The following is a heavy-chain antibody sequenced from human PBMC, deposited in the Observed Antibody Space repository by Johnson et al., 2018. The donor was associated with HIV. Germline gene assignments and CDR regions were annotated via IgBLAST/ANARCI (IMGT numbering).Heavy chain of an antibody. V-gene: IGHV3-33*01. CDR2: IWNDGSNK. D-gene: IGHD1-26*01. J-gene: IGHJ3*02. Sequence: QVQLVESGGGVVQPGRSLRLSCAASGFTFSSYAIHWVRQAPGKGLEWVALIWNDGSNKYFADSVKGRFTISRDNSKNTLYLQMNSLRAEDTAVYYCARPIRELQGVDAFDIWGQGTMVTVSS. CDR1: GFTFSSYA. CDR3: ARPIRELQGVDAFDI.